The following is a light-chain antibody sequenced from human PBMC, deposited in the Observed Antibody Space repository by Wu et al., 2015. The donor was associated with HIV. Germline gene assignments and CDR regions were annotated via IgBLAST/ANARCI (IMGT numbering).Light chain of an antibody. CDR3: HLSGGASWT. J-gene: IGKJ1*01. CDR2: GAS. CDR1: QSVSSDS. Sequence: VMTQSPAALSLSPGERATLSCRAGQSVSSDSLAWYQQKPGQAPRLLIYGASTRATGIPDRFSGSGSGTDFTLTISRLEPEDFAVYYCHLSGGASWTFGQGTKVEIK. V-gene: IGKV3-20*01.